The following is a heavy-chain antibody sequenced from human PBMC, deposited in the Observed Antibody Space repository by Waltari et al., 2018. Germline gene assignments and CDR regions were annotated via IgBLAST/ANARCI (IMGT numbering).Heavy chain of an antibody. CDR1: CGPITSNRQY. Sequence: QLHLQESGPGPGQPSATLSRTRTVSCGPITSNRQYWAWIRQPPGQGLEWIGTMSYNGATYSSPALKSRVTVSRDTANNHLSLTLGSVTAADTAVYYCATYIGASIGTAAFDVWGQGTMVTVSS. D-gene: IGHD5-12*01. CDR3: ATYIGASIGTAAFDV. J-gene: IGHJ3*01. V-gene: IGHV4-39*02. CDR2: MSYNGAT.